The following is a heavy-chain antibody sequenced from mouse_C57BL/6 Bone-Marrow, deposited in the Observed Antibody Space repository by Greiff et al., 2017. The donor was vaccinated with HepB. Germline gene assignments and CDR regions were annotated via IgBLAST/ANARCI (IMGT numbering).Heavy chain of an antibody. CDR2: IHPNSGST. CDR1: GYTFTSYW. J-gene: IGHJ1*03. CDR3: ARCRYYGSSYWYFDV. Sequence: QVQLQQSGAELVKPGASVKLSCKASGYTFTSYWMHWVKQRPGQGLEWIGMIHPNSGSTNYNEKFKSKATLTVDKSSSTAYMQLSSLTSEDSAVYYCARCRYYGSSYWYFDVWGTGTTVTVSS. V-gene: IGHV1-64*01. D-gene: IGHD1-1*01.